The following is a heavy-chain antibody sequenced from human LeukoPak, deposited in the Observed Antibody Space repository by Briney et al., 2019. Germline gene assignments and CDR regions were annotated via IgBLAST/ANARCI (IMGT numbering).Heavy chain of an antibody. V-gene: IGHV1-24*01. CDR3: TTGTFYSGSGAYLNYFDP. Sequence: ASVKVSCKVFGYTLSKLSINWVRQAPGGELEGMGGFNPEYGEKTYIQRFQDRVTMTEDISTDTAYMELSSLRSEDTAVYYCTTGTFYSGSGAYLNYFDPWGQGTLVTVSS. CDR1: GYTLSKLS. CDR2: FNPEYGEK. D-gene: IGHD3-22*01. J-gene: IGHJ5*02.